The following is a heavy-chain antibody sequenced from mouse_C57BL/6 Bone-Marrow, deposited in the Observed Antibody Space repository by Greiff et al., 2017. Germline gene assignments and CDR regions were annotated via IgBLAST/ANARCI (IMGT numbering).Heavy chain of an antibody. CDR3: ARILPFAY. Sequence: VQLVESGPGLVQPSQSLSITCTVSGFSLTSYGVHWVRQSPGKGLEWLGVIWSGGSTDYNAAFISRLSISKDNSKSQVFFKMNSLQADDTAIYYCARILPFAYWGQGTLVTVSA. CDR2: IWSGGST. J-gene: IGHJ3*01. CDR1: GFSLTSYG. V-gene: IGHV2-2*01.